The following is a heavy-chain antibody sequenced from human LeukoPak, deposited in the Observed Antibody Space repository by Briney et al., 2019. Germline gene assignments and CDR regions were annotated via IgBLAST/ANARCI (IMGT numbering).Heavy chain of an antibody. D-gene: IGHD5-12*01. V-gene: IGHV1-2*02. J-gene: IGHJ4*02. CDR2: INPNRGGT. CDR3: ARSTYSGYEDY. CDR1: GYTFTGYY. Sequence: ASVKVSCKASGYTFTGYYMHWVRQAPGQGLERMGWINPNRGGTNYAQKFQGRVIMTRDTSISTAYMELSRLRSDDTAVYYCARSTYSGYEDYWGQGTLVTVSS.